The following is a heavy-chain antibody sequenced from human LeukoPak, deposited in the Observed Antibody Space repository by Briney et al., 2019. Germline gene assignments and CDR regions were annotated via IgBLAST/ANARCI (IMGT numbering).Heavy chain of an antibody. J-gene: IGHJ4*02. D-gene: IGHD3-22*01. CDR3: AGSPPYYYDSSGYYYVPFFDY. CDR1: GGSISSYY. CDR2: IYYSGST. V-gene: IGHV4-59*01. Sequence: SETLSLTCTVSGGSISSYYWSWIRQPPGKGLEWIGYIYYSGSTNYNPSLKSRVTILVDTSKNQFSLKLSSVTAADTAVYYCAGSPPYYYDSSGYYYVPFFDYWGQGTLVTVSS.